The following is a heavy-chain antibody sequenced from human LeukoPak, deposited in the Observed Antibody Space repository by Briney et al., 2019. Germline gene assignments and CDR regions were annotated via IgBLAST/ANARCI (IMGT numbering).Heavy chain of an antibody. CDR3: ARGGIPWNPADC. CDR2: INHSGST. D-gene: IGHD1-1*01. V-gene: IGHV4-34*01. J-gene: IGHJ4*02. CDR1: GGSFSGYY. Sequence: SETLSLTCAVYGGSFSGYYWSWIRQPPGKGLEWIGEINHSGSTNYNPSLKSRVTISVDTSKNQFSLKLSSVTAADTALYYCARGGIPWNPADCWGQGTLVIVSS.